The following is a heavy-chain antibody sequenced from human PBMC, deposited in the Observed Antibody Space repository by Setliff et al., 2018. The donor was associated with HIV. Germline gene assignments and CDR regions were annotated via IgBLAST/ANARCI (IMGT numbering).Heavy chain of an antibody. J-gene: IGHJ4*02. CDR3: ARDPLTYYYGSGSYYRTNYFDY. D-gene: IGHD3-10*01. CDR1: GYTFTDYG. Sequence: ASVKVSCKASGYTFTDYGINWVRQATGQGLEWMGWINPNSNDIAYAQKLQGRVTMTRNTSIATAYMELSNLRSEDTAVYYCARDPLTYYYGSGSYYRTNYFDYWGQGTLVTVSS. V-gene: IGHV1-8*02. CDR2: INPNSNDI.